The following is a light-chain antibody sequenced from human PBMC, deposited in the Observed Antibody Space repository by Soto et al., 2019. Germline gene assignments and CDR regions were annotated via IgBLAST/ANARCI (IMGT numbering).Light chain of an antibody. J-gene: IGKJ5*01. CDR3: QQYEDIPIT. CDR1: QDISSW. CDR2: DAS. V-gene: IGKV1-33*01. Sequence: DIQMTQSPPALSASVGDIVTITCRASQDISSWLAWYQQKPGKAPRLLIYDASNLETGVPSRFSGSGSGTDFTFTISSLQPEDIATYYCQQYEDIPITFGQGTRLEIK.